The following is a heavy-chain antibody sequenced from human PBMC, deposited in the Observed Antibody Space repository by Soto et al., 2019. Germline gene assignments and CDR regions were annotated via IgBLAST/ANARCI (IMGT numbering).Heavy chain of an antibody. CDR1: GGSVNTDYW. CDR3: ARGVSYLWVY. V-gene: IGHV4-4*02. Sequence: QVQLQESGPGLVKPSGTLSLPCAVSGGSVNTDYWWSWVRQPPGKGLEWIGEVHHSGTTNYIQSIPSRVSMSLYQSGNLFSLERTSVSAADTSGYFCARGVSYLWVYWGQGTLVTVS. D-gene: IGHD1-26*01. J-gene: IGHJ4*02. CDR2: VHHSGTT.